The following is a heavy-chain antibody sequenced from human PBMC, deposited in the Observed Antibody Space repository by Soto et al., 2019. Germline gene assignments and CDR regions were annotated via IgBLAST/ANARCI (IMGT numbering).Heavy chain of an antibody. V-gene: IGHV4-38-2*01. CDR3: ASGETDYYGMDV. CDR2: IYHSGST. J-gene: IGHJ6*02. CDR1: GYSISSGYY. D-gene: IGHD3-10*01. Sequence: PSETLSLTCAVSGYSISSGYYWGWIRQPPGKGLEWIGSIYHSGSTYYNPSLKSRVTLSVDTSKNQFSLKLSSVTAADTAVYYCASGETDYYGMDVWGQGTTVTVSS.